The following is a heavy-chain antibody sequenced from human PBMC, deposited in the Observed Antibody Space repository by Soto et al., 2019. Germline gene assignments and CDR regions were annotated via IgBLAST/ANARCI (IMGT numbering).Heavy chain of an antibody. Sequence: ISWVRQAPGKGLEWVSAISGSGGSTYYADSVKGRFTISRDNSKNTLYLQMNSLRAEDTAVYYCAIGGVIFYAYWGQGTLVTVSS. J-gene: IGHJ4*02. D-gene: IGHD3-16*01. V-gene: IGHV3-23*01. CDR2: ISGSGGST. CDR3: AIGGVIFYAY.